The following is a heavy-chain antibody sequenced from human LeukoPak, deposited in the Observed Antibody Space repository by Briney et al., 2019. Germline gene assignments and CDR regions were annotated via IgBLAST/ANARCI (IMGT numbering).Heavy chain of an antibody. V-gene: IGHV4-39*07. Sequence: SETLSLTCTVSGGSISITSCYWGWIRQPPGKGLEWIGEINHSGSTNYNPSLKSRVTISVDTSKNQFSLKLSSVTAADTAVYYCARGLRGYSYGLGFWGQGTLVTVSS. CDR3: ARGLRGYSYGLGF. CDR1: GGSISITSCY. CDR2: INHSGST. D-gene: IGHD5-18*01. J-gene: IGHJ4*02.